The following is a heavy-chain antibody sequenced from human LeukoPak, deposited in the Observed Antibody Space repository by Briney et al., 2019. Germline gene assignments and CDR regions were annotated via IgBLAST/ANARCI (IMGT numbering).Heavy chain of an antibody. V-gene: IGHV4-34*01. CDR2: IYHSGST. D-gene: IGHD4-23*01. Sequence: SEALSLTCAVYGGSFSGYYWSWIRQPPGKGLEWIGSIYHSGSTYYNPSLKSRVTISVDTSKSQFSLKLSSVTASDTAVYYCAREGYGGNSPLYYYYYMDVWGKGTTVTVSS. J-gene: IGHJ6*03. CDR1: GGSFSGYY. CDR3: AREGYGGNSPLYYYYYMDV.